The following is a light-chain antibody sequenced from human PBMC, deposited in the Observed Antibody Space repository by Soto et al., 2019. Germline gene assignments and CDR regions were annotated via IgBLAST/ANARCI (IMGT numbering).Light chain of an antibody. Sequence: DLQMTQSPSSMTASVVDRVTITYRSSQSIGRFLNWYQQKPGKAPALLIYAASSLQSGVPSRFSGSGSGTDFTLTISSLQPEDFATYYCQQSYSPPPITFGQGTRLEIK. V-gene: IGKV1-39*01. J-gene: IGKJ5*01. CDR2: AAS. CDR1: QSIGRF. CDR3: QQSYSPPPIT.